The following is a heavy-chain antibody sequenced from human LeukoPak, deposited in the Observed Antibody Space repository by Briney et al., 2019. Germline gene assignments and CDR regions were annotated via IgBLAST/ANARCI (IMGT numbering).Heavy chain of an antibody. CDR2: IYYSGST. CDR3: ASSLVDCSGGSCYPPVGN. V-gene: IGHV4-59*01. CDR1: GGSISSYY. Sequence: ETLSLTCTVSGGSISSYYWSWIRQPPGKGLEWIGYIYYSGSTNYNPSLKSRVTISVDTSKNQFSLKLSSVTAADTAVYYCASSLVDCSGGSCYPPVGNWGQGTLATVSS. J-gene: IGHJ4*02. D-gene: IGHD2-15*01.